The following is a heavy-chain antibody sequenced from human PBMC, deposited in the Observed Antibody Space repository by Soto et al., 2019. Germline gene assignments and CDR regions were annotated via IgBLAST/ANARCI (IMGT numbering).Heavy chain of an antibody. CDR2: INTDGSTT. CDR3: VRIRRGDGYTFGY. V-gene: IGHV3-74*01. CDR1: GFTLSNYW. Sequence: EVQLVESGGVSVQPGGSLRLSCKASGFTLSNYWMHWVRQAPGKGLVWVSRINTDGSTTTYADSVKGRFTISRDNAKNKLYLQLNSLRDEDTAVYYCVRIRRGDGYTFGYWGQGTLVTVSS. J-gene: IGHJ4*02. D-gene: IGHD5-12*01.